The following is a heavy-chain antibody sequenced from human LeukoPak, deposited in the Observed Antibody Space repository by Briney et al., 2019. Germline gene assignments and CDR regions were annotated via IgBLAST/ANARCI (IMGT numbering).Heavy chain of an antibody. J-gene: IGHJ4*02. V-gene: IGHV4-59*01. D-gene: IGHD2-8*01. Sequence: SETLSLTCTVSGGSISGYYWSLIRQPPGKGLEWLGYIYYSGSTNYNPSLKSRVTISLDTSKNQFSLRLSSVTAADTAIYYCARAYGTIDYWGQGTLVTVSS. CDR3: ARAYGTIDY. CDR1: GGSISGYY. CDR2: IYYSGST.